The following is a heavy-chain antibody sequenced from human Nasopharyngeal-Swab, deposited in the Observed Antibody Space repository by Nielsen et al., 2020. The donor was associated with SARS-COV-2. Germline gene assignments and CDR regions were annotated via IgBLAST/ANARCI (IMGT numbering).Heavy chain of an antibody. CDR1: GFTFSSHA. D-gene: IGHD5-12*01. Sequence: GGSLRLSCAASGFTFSSHAMHWVRQAPGKGLEWVADISYDGDNKYYADSVKGRFTISRDNSKNTLYLQMNSLGAEDTAVYYCAREWINNFDYWGQGTLVTVSS. V-gene: IGHV3-30-3*01. CDR2: ISYDGDNK. CDR3: AREWINNFDY. J-gene: IGHJ4*02.